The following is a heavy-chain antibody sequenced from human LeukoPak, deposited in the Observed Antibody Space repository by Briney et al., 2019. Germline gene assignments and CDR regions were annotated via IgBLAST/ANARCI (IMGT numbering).Heavy chain of an antibody. Sequence: GGSLRLSCAASGFTFSSYGMHWVRQAPGKGLEWVAVIWYDGSNKYYADSVKGRFTISRDNSKNTLYLQMNSLRAEDTAVYYCAKGHRGYSYDPTDYWGQGTLVTVSS. CDR1: GFTFSSYG. D-gene: IGHD5-18*01. V-gene: IGHV3-30*02. J-gene: IGHJ4*02. CDR2: IWYDGSNK. CDR3: AKGHRGYSYDPTDY.